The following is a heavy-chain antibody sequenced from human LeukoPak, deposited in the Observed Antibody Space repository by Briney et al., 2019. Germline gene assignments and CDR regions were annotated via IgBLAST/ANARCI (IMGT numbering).Heavy chain of an antibody. CDR3: AAVKGYGDYYFGY. Sequence: SETLSLTCTVSGYSISSGYYWGWIRQPPGKGLEWIGSIYHSGSTYYNPSLKSRVTISVDTSKNQFSLKLSSVTAADTAVYYCAAVKGYGDYYFGYWGQGTLVTVSS. V-gene: IGHV4-38-2*02. CDR1: GYSISSGYY. D-gene: IGHD4-17*01. J-gene: IGHJ4*02. CDR2: IYHSGST.